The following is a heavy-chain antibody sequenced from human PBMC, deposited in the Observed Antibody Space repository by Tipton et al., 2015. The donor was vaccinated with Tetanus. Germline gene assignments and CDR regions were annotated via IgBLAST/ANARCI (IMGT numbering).Heavy chain of an antibody. V-gene: IGHV4-39*01. J-gene: IGHJ4*02. D-gene: IGHD1-14*01. Sequence: TLSLTCTVSGGSISSSSYYWGWIRQPPGKGLEWIGSIYYSGSTYYTPSLKSRVTISVDTSKTQFSLKLSSVTAADTAVYYCARHRGTGTKFDYWGQGTLVTVSS. CDR1: GGSISSSSYY. CDR2: IYYSGST. CDR3: ARHRGTGTKFDY.